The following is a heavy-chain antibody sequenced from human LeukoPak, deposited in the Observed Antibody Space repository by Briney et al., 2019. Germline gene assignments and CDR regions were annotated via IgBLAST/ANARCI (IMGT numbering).Heavy chain of an antibody. CDR3: ARSYRAIAAASSLLY. J-gene: IGHJ4*02. D-gene: IGHD6-13*01. CDR2: IKQDGSEK. CDR1: GSTFDDYA. Sequence: PGRSLRLSCAASGSTFDDYAMHWVRQAPGKGLEWVANIKQDGSEKYYVDSVKGRFTISRDNAKNSLYLQMNSLRAEDTAVYYCARSYRAIAAASSLLYWGQGTLVTVSS. V-gene: IGHV3-7*01.